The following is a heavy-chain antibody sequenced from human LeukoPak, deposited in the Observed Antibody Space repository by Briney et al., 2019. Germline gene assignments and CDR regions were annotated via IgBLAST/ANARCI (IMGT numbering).Heavy chain of an antibody. J-gene: IGHJ4*02. V-gene: IGHV5-51*01. CDR2: IYPDVSDT. Sequence: GESLKFSCQASGYSFTSYWIAWVRQMPGKGLEWMGIIYPDVSDTTYNPSFQGQVTISADKSISTAYLQWSSLKASDTAMYYCARRSGNYYGVDYWGQGTLVTVSS. D-gene: IGHD1-26*01. CDR1: GYSFTSYW. CDR3: ARRSGNYYGVDY.